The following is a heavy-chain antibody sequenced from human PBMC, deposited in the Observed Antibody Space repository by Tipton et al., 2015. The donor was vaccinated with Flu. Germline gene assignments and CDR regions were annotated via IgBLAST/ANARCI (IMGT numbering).Heavy chain of an antibody. Sequence: SLRLSCAASGFTVSSNYMSWVRQAPGKGLEWVSVIYSGGSTYYADSVKGRFTTSRHNSKNTLYLQMNSLRAEDTAVYYCARSVPYYYGMDVWGQGTTVTVSS. CDR3: ARSVPYYYGMDV. V-gene: IGHV3-53*04. CDR2: IYSGGST. D-gene: IGHD4-17*01. J-gene: IGHJ6*02. CDR1: GFTVSSNY.